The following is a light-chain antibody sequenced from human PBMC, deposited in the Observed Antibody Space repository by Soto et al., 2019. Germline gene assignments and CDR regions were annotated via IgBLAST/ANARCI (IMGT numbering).Light chain of an antibody. CDR2: GAS. V-gene: IGKV3-20*01. CDR1: QSVSSSY. J-gene: IGKJ4*01. Sequence: EIVLTQSPGTLSLSPGERATLSCRASQSVSSSYFAWYQQKPGQAPRLLVYGASSRATGIPDRFSGSGSGTDFTLTISRLEPEDFVVYYCQQYVVTPVTFGGGTKVEIK. CDR3: QQYVVTPVT.